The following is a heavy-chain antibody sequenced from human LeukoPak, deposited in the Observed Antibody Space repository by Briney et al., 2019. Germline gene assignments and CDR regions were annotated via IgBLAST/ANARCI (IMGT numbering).Heavy chain of an antibody. CDR3: ARVLFRGYYDSSGYSLQGWGNAFHL. CDR2: ISAYNGNT. J-gene: IGHJ3*01. V-gene: IGHV1-18*01. CDR1: YAYGRCV. Sequence: YAYGRCVVSGVRRAIEQGLEWMGWISAYNGNTNYAQKLQGRVTMTTDTSTSTAYMELRSLRSDDTAVYYCARVLFRGYYDSSGYSLQGWGNAFHLWGQGTMVTVCS. D-gene: IGHD3-22*01.